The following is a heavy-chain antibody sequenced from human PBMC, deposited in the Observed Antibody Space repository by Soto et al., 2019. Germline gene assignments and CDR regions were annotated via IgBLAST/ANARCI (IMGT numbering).Heavy chain of an antibody. CDR1: GFTFSSYA. J-gene: IGHJ4*02. V-gene: IGHV3-30-3*01. D-gene: IGHD6-19*01. Sequence: QVQRGESGGGVVQPGRSLRISCAASGFTFSSYAMHWVRQAPGKGLEWVAVISYDGSNKYYADSVKGRFTISRDNSKNTLYLQMNSLRAEDTAVYYCARDRSSGWYFLSNYWGQGTLVTVSS. CDR2: ISYDGSNK. CDR3: ARDRSSGWYFLSNY.